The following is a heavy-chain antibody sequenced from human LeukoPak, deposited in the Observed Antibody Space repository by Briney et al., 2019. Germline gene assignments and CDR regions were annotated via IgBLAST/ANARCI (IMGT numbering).Heavy chain of an antibody. J-gene: IGHJ3*02. CDR3: AKDLTYYYDIGPSAFEI. CDR1: GFTFSSYA. D-gene: IGHD3-22*01. CDR2: ISGSGGST. V-gene: IGHV3-23*01. Sequence: PGGSLRLSCAASGFTFSSYAMSWVRQAPGKGLDWVSAISGSGGSTYYADSVKGRFTISRDNSKNTLYLQMNSLRAEDTAVYYCAKDLTYYYDIGPSAFEIWGQGTMVTVSS.